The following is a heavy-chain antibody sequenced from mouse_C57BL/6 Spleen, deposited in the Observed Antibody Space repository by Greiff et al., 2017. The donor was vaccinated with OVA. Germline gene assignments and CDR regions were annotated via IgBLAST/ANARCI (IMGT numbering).Heavy chain of an antibody. CDR1: GYSITSGYY. D-gene: IGHD1-2*01. CDR2: ISYDGSN. CDR3: ARDRLLSGAY. Sequence: EVQLVESGPGLVKPSQSLSLTCSVTGYSITSGYYWNWIRQFPGNKLEWMGYISYDGSNNYNPSLKNRISITRDTSKNQFFLKLNSVTTEDTATYYCARDRLLSGAYWGQGTLVTVSA. V-gene: IGHV3-6*01. J-gene: IGHJ3*01.